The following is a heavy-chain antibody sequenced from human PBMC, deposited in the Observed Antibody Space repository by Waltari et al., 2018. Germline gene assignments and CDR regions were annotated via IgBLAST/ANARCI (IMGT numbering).Heavy chain of an antibody. D-gene: IGHD2-21*02. V-gene: IGHV3-7*01. CDR2: IPKDGREK. J-gene: IGHJ6*02. CDR3: ARNRGVGTSAYYFYGMDV. CDR1: GFTFRNYS. Sequence: LEESGGGLVQPGGSLRLSCAASGFTFRNYSMSWVRQAPGKGLGWVANIPKDGREKYYLDSVKGRFTVSRDNAKNSLYLQLNSLRVEDTATFYCARNRGVGTSAYYFYGMDVWGQGTTVIVSS.